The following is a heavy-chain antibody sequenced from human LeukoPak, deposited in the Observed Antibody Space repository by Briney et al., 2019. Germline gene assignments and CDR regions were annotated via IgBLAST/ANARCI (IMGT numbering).Heavy chain of an antibody. CDR2: ISSTGNSI. D-gene: IGHD3-10*01. V-gene: IGHV3-11*01. J-gene: IGHJ5*02. Sequence: PGGPLRLSCAATGFRFSDYYMSWIRQAPGKGLEWVAYISSTGNSIFYADSVKGRFTISRDHAKNSLSLQLNSLRAEDTAVYYCAKGGIRYGYWFDHWGQGTLVTVSS. CDR1: GFRFSDYY. CDR3: AKGGIRYGYWFDH.